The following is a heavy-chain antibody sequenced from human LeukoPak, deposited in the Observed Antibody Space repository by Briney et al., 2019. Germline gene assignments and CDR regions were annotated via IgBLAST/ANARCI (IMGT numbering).Heavy chain of an antibody. CDR2: IYTGGST. Sequence: GGSLRLSCAASGFTVSSNYMNWVRQAPGKGLEWVSVIYTGGSTYYADSVKGRFTISRDNSKNTLYLQMNSLRPEDTAVYYCARDTAIVGRGGFDYWGQGTLVTVSS. D-gene: IGHD1-26*01. CDR3: ARDTAIVGRGGFDY. J-gene: IGHJ4*02. V-gene: IGHV3-66*02. CDR1: GFTVSSNY.